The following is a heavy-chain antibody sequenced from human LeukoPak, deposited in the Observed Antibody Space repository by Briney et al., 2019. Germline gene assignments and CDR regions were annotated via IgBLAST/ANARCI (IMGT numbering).Heavy chain of an antibody. CDR1: GYSISSGYY. CDR3: ARGGYHCSSTSCYTDKEIFDY. V-gene: IGHV4-38-2*01. J-gene: IGHJ4*02. D-gene: IGHD2-2*02. CDR2: IYHSGIT. Sequence: PSETLSLTCAVSGYSISSGYYWSWIRQPPGKGLEWIATIYHSGITYFNPSLTSRVAISVDTSKNQFSLKLSSVTAADTAVYYCARGGYHCSSTSCYTDKEIFDYWGQGTLVTVSS.